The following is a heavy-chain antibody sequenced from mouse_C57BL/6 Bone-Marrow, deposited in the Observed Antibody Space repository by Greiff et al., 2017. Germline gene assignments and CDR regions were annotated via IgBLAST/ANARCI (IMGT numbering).Heavy chain of an antibody. CDR3: ATPYSGRAEAMDY. J-gene: IGHJ4*01. V-gene: IGHV1-81*01. Sequence: QVQLKQSGAELARPGASVTLSCKASGYTFTSYGISWVKQRPGQGLEWIGEIYPRSGNTYYNEKFKGKATLTADKSSSTAYMELRSLTSENSAVYFCATPYSGRAEAMDYWGQGTSVTVSS. CDR2: IYPRSGNT. CDR1: GYTFTSYG. D-gene: IGHD1-1*01.